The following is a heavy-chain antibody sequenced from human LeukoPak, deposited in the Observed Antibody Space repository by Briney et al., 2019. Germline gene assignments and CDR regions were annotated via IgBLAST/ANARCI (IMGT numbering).Heavy chain of an antibody. Sequence: PSETLSLTCTVSGYYVTDGYYWGWIRQPPGKGLEWIGHIYHFGDTFYNPSLNTRVTLSVDTSQNQISPTLTSLTAADTATYYCARIDKTQRLVLGVEQWGQGTLVTVSS. CDR1: GYYVTDGYY. V-gene: IGHV4-38-2*02. CDR3: ARIDKTQRLVLGVEQ. D-gene: IGHD6-13*01. J-gene: IGHJ1*01. CDR2: IYHFGDT.